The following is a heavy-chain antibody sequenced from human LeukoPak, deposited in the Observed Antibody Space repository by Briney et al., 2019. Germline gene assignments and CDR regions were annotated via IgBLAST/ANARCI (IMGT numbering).Heavy chain of an antibody. CDR1: GYTFTNYY. V-gene: IGHV1-46*01. CDR2: INPSGGST. J-gene: IGHJ4*02. D-gene: IGHD3-9*01. CDR3: ARAYYDILTGYPNVDY. Sequence: ASVKVSCKASGYTFTNYYMHWVRQAPGQGLEWMGIINPSGGSTNYAQKLQGRVTMTTDTSTSTAYMELRSLRSDDTAVYYCARAYYDILTGYPNVDYWGQGTLVTVSS.